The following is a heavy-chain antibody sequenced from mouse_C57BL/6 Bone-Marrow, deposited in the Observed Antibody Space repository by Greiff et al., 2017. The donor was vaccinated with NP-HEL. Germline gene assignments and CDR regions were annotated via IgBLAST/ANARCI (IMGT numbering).Heavy chain of an antibody. V-gene: IGHV14-4*01. D-gene: IGHD2-3*01. CDR1: GFNIKDDY. Sequence: VQLQQSGAELVRPGASVKLSCTASGFNIKDDYMHWVKQRPEQGLEWIGWIDPENGDTEYASKFQGKATITADTSSNTAYLQLSSRTSEDTAVYYCTRDYDGLRGGYFEVWGTGTTVTVSS. CDR2: IDPENGDT. J-gene: IGHJ1*03. CDR3: TRDYDGLRGGYFEV.